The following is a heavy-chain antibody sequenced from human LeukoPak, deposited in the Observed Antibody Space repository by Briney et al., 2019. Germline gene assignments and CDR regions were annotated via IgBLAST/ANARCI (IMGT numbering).Heavy chain of an antibody. J-gene: IGHJ4*02. CDR1: GGSISSGSYY. CDR3: ARGGQYYDILTGYSGFDY. Sequence: SETLSLTCTVSGGSISSGSYYWSWIRQPAGKGLEWIGRIYTSGSTNYNPSLKSRVTISVDTSKNQFSLKLSSVTAADTAVYYCARGGQYYDILTGYSGFDYWGQGTLVTVSS. D-gene: IGHD3-9*01. CDR2: IYTSGST. V-gene: IGHV4-61*02.